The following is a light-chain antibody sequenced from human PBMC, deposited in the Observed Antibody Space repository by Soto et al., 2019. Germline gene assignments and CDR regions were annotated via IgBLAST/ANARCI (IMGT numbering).Light chain of an antibody. CDR1: SSNIGSNS. J-gene: IGLJ1*01. Sequence: QSVLTQPPSASGTPGQRVTISCSGGSSNIGSNSVNWYQQLPGTAPKLLIYTNNQRHSGVPDRFSGSKSGTSASLAISGLQSEDEADYYCAAWDDSLNGHVFGSGTKLTVL. CDR2: TNN. V-gene: IGLV1-44*01. CDR3: AAWDDSLNGHV.